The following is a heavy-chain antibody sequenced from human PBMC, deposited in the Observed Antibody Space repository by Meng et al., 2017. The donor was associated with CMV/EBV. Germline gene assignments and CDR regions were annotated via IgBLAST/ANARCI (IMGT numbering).Heavy chain of an antibody. CDR2: INHSGST. J-gene: IGHJ5*02. D-gene: IGHD2-15*01. CDR3: ASSPRRAANNWFDP. V-gene: IGHV4-34*01. Sequence: AVYGGSFSGYYWSWIRQPPGKGLEWIGEINHSGSTNYNPSLKSRVTISVDTSKNRFSLKLSSVTAADTAVYYCASSPRRAANNWFDPWGQGTLVTVSS. CDR1: GGSFSGYY.